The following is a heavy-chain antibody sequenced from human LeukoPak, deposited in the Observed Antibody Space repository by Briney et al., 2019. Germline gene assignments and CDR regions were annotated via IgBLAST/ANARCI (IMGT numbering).Heavy chain of an antibody. D-gene: IGHD5-18*01. Sequence: ASVKVSCKASGYTFTSYGISWVRQAPGQGLEWMGWISAYNGNTNYAQKLQGRVTMTTDTSTSTAYMELRSLRSEDTAVYYCASITAPHSSDYWGQGTLVTVSS. J-gene: IGHJ4*02. CDR3: ASITAPHSSDY. CDR1: GYTFTSYG. CDR2: ISAYNGNT. V-gene: IGHV1-18*01.